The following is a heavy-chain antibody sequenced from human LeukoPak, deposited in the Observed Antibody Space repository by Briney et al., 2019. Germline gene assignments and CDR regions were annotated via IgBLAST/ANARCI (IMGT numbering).Heavy chain of an antibody. D-gene: IGHD3-10*01. J-gene: IGHJ4*02. Sequence: GGSLRLSCAASGFTFSSYSMNWVRQAPGKGLEWVSSISSSSSYIYYADSVKGRFTISRDNAKNSLYLQMNRLRAEDTAVYYCATDYYGSGSYYRYWGQGTLVTVSS. CDR2: ISSSSSYI. CDR1: GFTFSSYS. V-gene: IGHV3-21*01. CDR3: ATDYYGSGSYYRY.